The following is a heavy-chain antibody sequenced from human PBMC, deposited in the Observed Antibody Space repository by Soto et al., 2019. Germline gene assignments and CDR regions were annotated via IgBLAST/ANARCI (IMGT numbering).Heavy chain of an antibody. CDR2: ISSSGSTI. D-gene: IGHD3-3*01. Sequence: GGSLRLSCAASGFTFSDYYMSWIRQAPGKGPEWVSYISSSGSTIYYADSVKGRFTISRDNAKNSLYLQMNSLRAEDTAVYYCARAYYDFWSGYYTFDYWGQGTLVTVSS. CDR3: ARAYYDFWSGYYTFDY. V-gene: IGHV3-11*01. J-gene: IGHJ4*02. CDR1: GFTFSDYY.